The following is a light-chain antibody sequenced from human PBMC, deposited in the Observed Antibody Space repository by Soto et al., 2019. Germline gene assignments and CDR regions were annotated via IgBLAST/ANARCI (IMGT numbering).Light chain of an antibody. V-gene: IGKV3-15*01. CDR2: DAS. CDR1: QRLTDT. Sequence: EIVLTQFPATVSVSPGETVTLSCRASQRLTDTLAWYQQKPGQAPRLLLYDASTRATGIPARFSGSGSVTEFTLSISSLQSEYSAIYVCQHYDHWPPFTFGPGTKVNVK. J-gene: IGKJ3*01. CDR3: QHYDHWPPFT.